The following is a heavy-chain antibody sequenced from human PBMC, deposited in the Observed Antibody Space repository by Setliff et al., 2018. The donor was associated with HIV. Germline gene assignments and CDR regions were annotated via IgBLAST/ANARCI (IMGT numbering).Heavy chain of an antibody. J-gene: IGHJ5*02. CDR2: IYYSGST. CDR1: GGSISSYH. D-gene: IGHD7-27*01. Sequence: PSETLSLTCRVSGGSISSYHWSWIRQPPGKGLEWIGYIYYSGSTNYNPSLKSRVAISVDTSKNQFSLKLRSVTAADTAVYYCVRDLPELTGRSFDPWGQGIQVTVSS. CDR3: VRDLPELTGRSFDP. V-gene: IGHV4-59*01.